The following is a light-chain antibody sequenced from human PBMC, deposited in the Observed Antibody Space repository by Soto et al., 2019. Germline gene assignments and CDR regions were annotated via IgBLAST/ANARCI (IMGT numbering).Light chain of an antibody. CDR1: QSIGSS. V-gene: IGKV1-5*01. Sequence: EIQMTQSPSTLSASVGDIVTITCRASQSIGSSLAWYQQKPGKAPKLLIFDASSLERGVPSRFSGSGSGTAFTLTIRSLQPDDFSTYYCQQYNGYSRTFGQGTKVDI. CDR3: QQYNGYSRT. CDR2: DAS. J-gene: IGKJ1*01.